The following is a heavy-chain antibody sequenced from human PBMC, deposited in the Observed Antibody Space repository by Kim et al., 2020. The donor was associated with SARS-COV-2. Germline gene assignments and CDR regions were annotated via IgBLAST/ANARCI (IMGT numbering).Heavy chain of an antibody. V-gene: IGHV4-34*01. J-gene: IGHJ5*02. D-gene: IGHD3-10*01. CDR1: GGSFSGYY. Sequence: SETLSLTCAVYGGSFSGYYWSWIRQPPGKGLEWIGEINHSGSTNYNPSLKSRVTISVDTSKNQFSLKLSSVTAADTAVYYCARGLMVRGLGWFDPWGQGTLVTVSS. CDR2: INHSGST. CDR3: ARGLMVRGLGWFDP.